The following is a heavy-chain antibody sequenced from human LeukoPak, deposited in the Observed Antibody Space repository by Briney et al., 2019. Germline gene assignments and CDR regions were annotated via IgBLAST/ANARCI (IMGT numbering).Heavy chain of an antibody. CDR1: GFTVSNNY. Sequence: GGSLRLSCAASGFTVSNNYISWVRQAPGKGLEWVSVIYSGGSTYYADSVKGRFTISRDNSKNTLYLQMNSLRAEDTAVYYCARDVRSSGWYYFDYWGQGTLVTVSS. CDR3: ARDVRSSGWYYFDY. D-gene: IGHD6-19*01. CDR2: IYSGGST. V-gene: IGHV3-53*01. J-gene: IGHJ4*02.